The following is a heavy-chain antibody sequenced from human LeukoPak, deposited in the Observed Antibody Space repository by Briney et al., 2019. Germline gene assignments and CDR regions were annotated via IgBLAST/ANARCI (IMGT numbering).Heavy chain of an antibody. CDR2: IYHSGST. J-gene: IGHJ4*02. CDR3: ARIGNYYFDC. D-gene: IGHD1-1*01. V-gene: IGHV4-4*02. CDR1: GFTFSSYSM. Sequence: PGGSLRLSCAASGFTFSSYSMNWVRQPPGKGLEWIGEIYHSGSTNYNPSLKSRVTISVDKSKNQFSLKLTSVTAADTAVYYCARIGNYYFDCWGQGTLVTVSS.